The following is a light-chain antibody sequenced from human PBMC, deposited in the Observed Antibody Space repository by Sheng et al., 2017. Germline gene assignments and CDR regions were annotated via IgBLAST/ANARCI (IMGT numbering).Light chain of an antibody. J-gene: IGKJ4*01. V-gene: IGKV1-5*03. CDR3: QQYDSYPLT. CDR1: QSISSW. CDR2: KAS. Sequence: DIQMTQSPSTLSASVGDRVTITCRAIQSISSWLAWYQQKPGQAPKLLIYKASSLESGVPSRFSGSGSGTEFTLTISSLQPDDFATYNCQQYDSYPLTFGGGTKVEIK.